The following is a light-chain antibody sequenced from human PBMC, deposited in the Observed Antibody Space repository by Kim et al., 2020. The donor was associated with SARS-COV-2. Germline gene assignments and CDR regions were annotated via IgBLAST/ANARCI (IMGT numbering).Light chain of an antibody. Sequence: SPGQTATITCSGQKLGDKFAIWYQQRPGQSPRLVIYRDDQRPSGIPERFSGSNSEKTATLTITGTQALDEAVYYCQAWDSSSEWVFGGGTKLTVL. V-gene: IGLV3-1*01. CDR1: KLGDKF. J-gene: IGLJ3*02. CDR2: RDD. CDR3: QAWDSSSEWV.